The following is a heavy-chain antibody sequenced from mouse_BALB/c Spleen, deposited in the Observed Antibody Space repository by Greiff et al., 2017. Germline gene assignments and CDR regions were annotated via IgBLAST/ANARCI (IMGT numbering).Heavy chain of an antibody. CDR2: ISDGGSYT. CDR3: ARVTGTGFAY. D-gene: IGHD4-1*01. CDR1: GFTFSDYY. J-gene: IGHJ3*01. V-gene: IGHV5-4*02. Sequence: EVKLMESGGGLVKPGGSLKLSCAASGFTFSDYYMYWVRQTPEKRLEWVATISDGGSYTYYPDSVKGRFTISRDNAKNNLYLQMSSLKSEDTAMYYCARVTGTGFAYWGQGTLVTVSA.